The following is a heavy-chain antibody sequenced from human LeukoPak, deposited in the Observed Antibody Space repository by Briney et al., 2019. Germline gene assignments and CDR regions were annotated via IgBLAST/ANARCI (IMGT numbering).Heavy chain of an antibody. J-gene: IGHJ4*02. D-gene: IGHD3-22*01. CDR2: ISGSGGST. V-gene: IGHV3-23*01. CDR1: GFTFSSYA. CDR3: AKDKSRIVVATFDY. Sequence: GGSLRLSCAASGFTFSSYAMSWVRQAPGKGLEWVSAISGSGGSTYYADSVKGRFTISRDNSKNTLYLRMNSLRAEDTAVYYCAKDKSRIVVATFDYWGQGTLVTVSS.